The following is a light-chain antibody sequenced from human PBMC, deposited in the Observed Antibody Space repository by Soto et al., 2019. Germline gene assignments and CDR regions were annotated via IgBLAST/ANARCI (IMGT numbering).Light chain of an antibody. V-gene: IGKV1-9*01. CDR1: QGISSY. J-gene: IGKJ5*01. CDR2: AAS. Sequence: DIQLTQSPSFLSASVGDRVTITCRASQGISSYLAWYQQEPGKAPKLLVYAASTLQSGVPSRFSGSGSETEFTLTISSLQPEDFATYYCQQFNSYPITFGQGTRLEIK. CDR3: QQFNSYPIT.